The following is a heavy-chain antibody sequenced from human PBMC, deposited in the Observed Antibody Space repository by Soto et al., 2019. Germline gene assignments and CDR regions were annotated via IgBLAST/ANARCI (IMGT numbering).Heavy chain of an antibody. J-gene: IGHJ4*02. CDR3: ARRGSGSYSGY. CDR1: GGSISSSSYY. V-gene: IGHV4-39*01. CDR2: IYYSGST. Sequence: ASETLSLTCTVSGGSISSSSYYWGWIRQPPGKGLEWIGSIYYSGSTYYNPSLKSRVTISVDTSKNQFSLKLSSVTAADTAVYYCARRGSGSYSGYWGQGTLVTVSS. D-gene: IGHD3-10*01.